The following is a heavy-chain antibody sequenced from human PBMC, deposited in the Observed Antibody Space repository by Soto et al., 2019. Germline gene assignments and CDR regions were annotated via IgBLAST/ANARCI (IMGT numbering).Heavy chain of an antibody. V-gene: IGHV4-34*01. Sequence: PSETLSLTCAVYGGSFSGYYWSWIRQPPGKGLEWIGEINHSGSTNYNPSLKSRVTISVDTSKNQFSLKLSSVTAADTAVYYCASAPFFYLVVTALSYFYYCGQGSLVPGSS. D-gene: IGHD2-21*02. CDR2: INHSGST. CDR1: GGSFSGYY. CDR3: ASAPFFYLVVTALSYFYY. J-gene: IGHJ1*01.